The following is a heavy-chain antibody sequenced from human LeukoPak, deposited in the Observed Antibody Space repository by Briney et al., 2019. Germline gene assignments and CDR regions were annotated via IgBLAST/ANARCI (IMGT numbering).Heavy chain of an antibody. Sequence: GGSLRLSCAASGFTVSSNYMSWVRQAPGKGLEWVSVIYSGGSTYYADSVKGRFTISRDNSKNTLYLQMNSLRAEDTAVYYCARGYDSSGYYYPREKTRFDYWGQGTLVTVSS. CDR1: GFTVSSNY. J-gene: IGHJ4*02. V-gene: IGHV3-66*01. D-gene: IGHD3-22*01. CDR2: IYSGGST. CDR3: ARGYDSSGYYYPREKTRFDY.